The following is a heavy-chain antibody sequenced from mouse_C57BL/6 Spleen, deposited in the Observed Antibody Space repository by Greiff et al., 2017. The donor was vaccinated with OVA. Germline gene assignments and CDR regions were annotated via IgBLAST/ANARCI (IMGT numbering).Heavy chain of an antibody. Sequence: QVQLQQPGAELVRPGSSVKLSCKASGYTFTSYWMHWVKQRPIQGLEWIGNIDPSDSETHYNQKFKDKATLTVDKSSSTAYMQLSSLTSEDSAVYYCARGIYYDYDEAYGGQGTLVTVSA. D-gene: IGHD2-4*01. CDR2: IDPSDSET. V-gene: IGHV1-52*01. CDR3: ARGIYYDYDEAY. J-gene: IGHJ3*01. CDR1: GYTFTSYW.